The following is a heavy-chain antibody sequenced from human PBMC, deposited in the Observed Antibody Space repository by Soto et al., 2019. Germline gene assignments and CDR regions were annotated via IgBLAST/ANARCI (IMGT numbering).Heavy chain of an antibody. D-gene: IGHD6-13*01. CDR2: INPNSGGT. CDR3: ARGRWAYSSSWYDYYYYYMDV. CDR1: GYTFTGYY. J-gene: IGHJ6*03. V-gene: IGHV1-2*04. Sequence: ASVKVSCKASGYTFTGYYMHWVRQAPGQGLEWMGWINPNSGGTNYAQKFQGWVTMTRDTSISTAYMELSRLRSDDTAVYYCARGRWAYSSSWYDYYYYYMDVWGKGTTVTVSS.